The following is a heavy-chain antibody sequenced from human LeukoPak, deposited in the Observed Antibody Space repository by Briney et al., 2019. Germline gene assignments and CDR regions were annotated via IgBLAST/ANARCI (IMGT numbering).Heavy chain of an antibody. J-gene: IGHJ4*02. Sequence: PSETLSLTCTVSGGSISSYYWSWIRQPPGKGLEWIGYIYTSGSTNYNPSLKSRVTMSVDTSKNQFFLKLSSVTAADTAVYHCARHRRTVGANQPFDYWGQGTLVTVSS. CDR2: IYTSGST. CDR1: GGSISSYY. V-gene: IGHV4-4*09. D-gene: IGHD1-26*01. CDR3: ARHRRTVGANQPFDY.